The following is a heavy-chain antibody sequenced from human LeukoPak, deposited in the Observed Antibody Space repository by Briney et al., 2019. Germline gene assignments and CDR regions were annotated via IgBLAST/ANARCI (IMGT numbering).Heavy chain of an antibody. CDR2: ISGSDGST. D-gene: IGHD3-10*01. J-gene: IGHJ6*03. V-gene: IGHV3-23*01. CDR3: AKGSGSYFGRYFYYMDV. CDR1: GFTFSSYA. Sequence: GGSLRLSCAASGFTFSSYAMSWIRQAPGKGLEWVSAISGSDGSTYYADSVKGRFTVSRDNSKNTLYLQMNSLRAEDTAVYYCAKGSGSYFGRYFYYMDVWGKGTTVTVSS.